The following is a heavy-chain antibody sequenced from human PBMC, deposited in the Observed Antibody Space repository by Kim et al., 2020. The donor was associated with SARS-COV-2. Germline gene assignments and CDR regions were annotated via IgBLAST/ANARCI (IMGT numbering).Heavy chain of an antibody. V-gene: IGHV3-64*01. Sequence: NSVKGRFTISRDNSKNTLYLQMGSLRAEDMAVYYCARDVKQLYSGSYYDYWGQGTLVTVSS. J-gene: IGHJ4*02. D-gene: IGHD1-26*01. CDR3: ARDVKQLYSGSYYDY.